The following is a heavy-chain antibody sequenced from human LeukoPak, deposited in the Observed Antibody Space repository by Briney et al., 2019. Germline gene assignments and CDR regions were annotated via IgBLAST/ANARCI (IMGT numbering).Heavy chain of an antibody. J-gene: IGHJ4*02. Sequence: GESLKISCKASGYSFATYWIGWVRQMPGKGLEWTGMIYPGDSDVRYSPSFQGQVTMSADKSINTAYLQWSSLKASDTAIYYCARRYSTGYSYYLDYWGQGTLVTVPS. CDR1: GYSFATYW. CDR3: ARRYSTGYSYYLDY. CDR2: IYPGDSDV. V-gene: IGHV5-51*01. D-gene: IGHD3-22*01.